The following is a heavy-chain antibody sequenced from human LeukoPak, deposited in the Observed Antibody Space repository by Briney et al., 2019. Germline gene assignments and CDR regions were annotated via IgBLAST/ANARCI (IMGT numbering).Heavy chain of an antibody. CDR3: AREMWPVGVSYFDY. CDR2: IYSGGST. J-gene: IGHJ4*02. Sequence: PGGSLRLSCAASGFTVSSNYMSWVRQAPEKGLEWVSVIYSGGSTFYADSVKGRFTISRDNSKNTLYLQMNSLRAEDTAVYYCAREMWPVGVSYFDYWGQGILVTVSS. CDR1: GFTVSSNY. V-gene: IGHV3-53*01. D-gene: IGHD6-19*01.